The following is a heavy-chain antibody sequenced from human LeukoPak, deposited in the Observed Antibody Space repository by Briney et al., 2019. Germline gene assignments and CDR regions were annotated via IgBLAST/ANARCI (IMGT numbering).Heavy chain of an antibody. D-gene: IGHD6-6*01. Sequence: PGGSLRHSCAASGFTFSSYTIHWVRQAPGKGLEWVSSISAVSTYIYYADSVKGRFTISRDNVEKAAYLELSGLTAHDTAIYYCARGGIAGRPVYYYYMDVWGKGTTVTVSS. CDR1: GFTFSSYT. V-gene: IGHV3-21*01. CDR3: ARGGIAGRPVYYYYMDV. CDR2: ISAVSTYI. J-gene: IGHJ6*03.